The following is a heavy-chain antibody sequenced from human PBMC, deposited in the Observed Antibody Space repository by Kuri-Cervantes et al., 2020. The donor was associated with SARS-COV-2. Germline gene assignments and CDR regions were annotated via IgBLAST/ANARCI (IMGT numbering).Heavy chain of an antibody. D-gene: IGHD3-9*01. CDR2: ISSSGST. CDR1: GGSINSYY. V-gene: IGHV4-59*01. Sequence: ESLKSSCTVSGGSINSYYWTWIRQPPGKGLEWIGYISSSGSTNYNPSLKSRDTMSVDTSKNQFSLRLNSVTAADTAVYYCARGYSDTLTASHWYFDLWGRGTLVTVSS. J-gene: IGHJ2*01. CDR3: ARGYSDTLTASHWYFDL.